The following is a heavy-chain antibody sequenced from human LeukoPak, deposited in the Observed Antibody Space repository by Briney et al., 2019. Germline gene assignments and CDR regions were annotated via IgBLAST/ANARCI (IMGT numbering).Heavy chain of an antibody. CDR2: ISSSSSYI. CDR1: GFTFSSYT. V-gene: IGHV3-21*01. CDR3: ARDLGQYYDTSDNWFDP. D-gene: IGHD3-22*01. J-gene: IGHJ5*02. Sequence: GGSLRLSCAASGFTFSSYTMNWVRQAPGKGLEWVSSISSSSSYIYYADTVKGRFSISRDNAKNTLNMQMNSLRAEDTAVYYCARDLGQYYDTSDNWFDPWGQGTLVTVSS.